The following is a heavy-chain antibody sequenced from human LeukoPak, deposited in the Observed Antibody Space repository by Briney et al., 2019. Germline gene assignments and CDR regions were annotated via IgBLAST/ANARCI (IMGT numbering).Heavy chain of an antibody. D-gene: IGHD1-1*01. Sequence: SSETLSLTCAVYGGSFSGYYWSWIRQPPGKGLEWIGEINHSGSTNYNPSLKSRVTISVDTSKNQFSLKLSSVTAADTAVYYCARARYFRREGFDPWGQGTLVTVSS. CDR1: GGSFSGYY. J-gene: IGHJ5*02. V-gene: IGHV4-34*01. CDR2: INHSGST. CDR3: ARARYFRREGFDP.